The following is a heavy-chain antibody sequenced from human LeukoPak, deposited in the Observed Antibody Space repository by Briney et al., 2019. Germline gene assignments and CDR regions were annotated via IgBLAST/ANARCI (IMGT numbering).Heavy chain of an antibody. CDR2: IIPILGIA. CDR1: GGTFSSYA. V-gene: IGHV1-69*04. CDR3: ARERYSSGWYV. Sequence: GASVEVSCKASGGTFSSYAISWVRQAPGQGLEWMGRIIPILGIANYAQKFQGRVTITADKSTSTAYMELSSLRSEDTAVYYCARERYSSGWYVWGQGTTVTVSS. J-gene: IGHJ6*02. D-gene: IGHD6-19*01.